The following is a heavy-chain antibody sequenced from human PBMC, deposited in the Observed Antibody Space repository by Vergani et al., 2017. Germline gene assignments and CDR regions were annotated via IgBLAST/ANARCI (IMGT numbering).Heavy chain of an antibody. J-gene: IGHJ4*02. CDR2: ILGSGTA. D-gene: IGHD1-26*01. CDR1: GVSMSSVGYY. V-gene: IGHV4-61*02. CDR3: ARGSRGAGYSGPYS. Sequence: QVQLQESGAGLVKPSQTLSLTCTVSGVSMSSVGYYWTWPGQSAGKGLELIGDILGSGTANYNPSLQGRVSMSVATSKNQFSLTLSYVNATDTAVYYCARGSRGAGYSGPYSWGQGTRVTVSS.